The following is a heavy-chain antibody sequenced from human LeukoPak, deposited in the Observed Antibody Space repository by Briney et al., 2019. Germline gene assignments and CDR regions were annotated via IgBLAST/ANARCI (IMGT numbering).Heavy chain of an antibody. CDR2: ISSSGST. V-gene: IGHV4-4*07. Sequence: SETLSLTCTVSGGSISHYYWSWIRQPAGKGLEWIGRISSSGSTNYNPSLKSRVTISVDTSKNQFSLKLSSVTAADTAVYFCARGPYSYDSSGAFDIWGQGTMVTVSS. CDR1: GGSISHYY. CDR3: ARGPYSYDSSGAFDI. J-gene: IGHJ3*02. D-gene: IGHD3-22*01.